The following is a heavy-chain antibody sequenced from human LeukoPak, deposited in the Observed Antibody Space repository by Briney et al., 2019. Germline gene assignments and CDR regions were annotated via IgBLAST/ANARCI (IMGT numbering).Heavy chain of an antibody. CDR3: ARGGIAAAGETDY. J-gene: IGHJ4*02. D-gene: IGHD6-13*01. V-gene: IGHV4-39*07. CDR2: INHSGST. CDR1: GGSVSSGSYY. Sequence: SETLSLTCTVSGGSVSSGSYYWSWIRQPPGKGLEWIGEINHSGSTNYNPSLKSRVTISVDTSKNQFSLKLSSVTAADTAVYYCARGGIAAAGETDYWGQGTLVTVSS.